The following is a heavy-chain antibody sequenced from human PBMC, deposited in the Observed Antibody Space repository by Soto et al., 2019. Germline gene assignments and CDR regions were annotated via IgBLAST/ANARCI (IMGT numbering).Heavy chain of an antibody. Sequence: SETLSLTCTVSGGSISSSSYYWGWIRQPPGKGLEWIGSIYYSGSTYYNPSLKSRVTISVDTSKNQFSLKLSSVTAADTAVYYCARRWITMIVGTYFDYWGQGTLVTVSS. D-gene: IGHD3-22*01. V-gene: IGHV4-39*01. CDR3: ARRWITMIVGTYFDY. CDR1: GGSISSSSYY. CDR2: IYYSGST. J-gene: IGHJ4*02.